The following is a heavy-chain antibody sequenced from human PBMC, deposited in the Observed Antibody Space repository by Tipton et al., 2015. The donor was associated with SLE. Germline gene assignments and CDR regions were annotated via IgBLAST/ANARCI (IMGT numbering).Heavy chain of an antibody. CDR1: GFTVSTNY. CDR3: ARDQDYYSCMDV. Sequence: SLRLSCEAAGFTVSTNYMNWVRQAPGKGLEWVSVIFRGGTTYYADSVKGRFTISRDTSKNTVSLQMNSLRAEDTAVYYCARDQDYYSCMDVWGQGTTVTVSS. V-gene: IGHV3-53*05. CDR2: IFRGGTT. J-gene: IGHJ6*02.